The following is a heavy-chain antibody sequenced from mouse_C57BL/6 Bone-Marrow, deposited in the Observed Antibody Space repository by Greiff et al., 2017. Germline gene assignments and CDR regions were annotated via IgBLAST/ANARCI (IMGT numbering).Heavy chain of an antibody. Sequence: EVKLVESGGDLVKPGGSLKLSCAASGFTFSSYGMSWVRQTPDKRLEWVATISSGGSYTYYPDSVKGRFTISRDNAKNTLYLQMSSLKSEDTAMYYCASPNYYGSSPRWYFDVWGTGTTVTVSS. CDR1: GFTFSSYG. D-gene: IGHD1-1*01. CDR3: ASPNYYGSSPRWYFDV. J-gene: IGHJ1*03. V-gene: IGHV5-6*02. CDR2: ISSGGSYT.